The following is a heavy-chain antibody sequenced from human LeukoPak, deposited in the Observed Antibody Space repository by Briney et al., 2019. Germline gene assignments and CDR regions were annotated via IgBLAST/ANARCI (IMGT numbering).Heavy chain of an antibody. CDR1: GYTFTDYY. D-gene: IGHD1-7*01. Sequence: ASVKVSCKASGYTFTDYYMHWLRQAPGQGLEWMGWIKPNSAATSYAQEFQGRVTMTRDTSISTAYMELSRLRSDDTAVYYCARDWNSRDAFDIWGQGTMVTVSS. CDR3: ARDWNSRDAFDI. CDR2: IKPNSAAT. J-gene: IGHJ3*02. V-gene: IGHV1-2*02.